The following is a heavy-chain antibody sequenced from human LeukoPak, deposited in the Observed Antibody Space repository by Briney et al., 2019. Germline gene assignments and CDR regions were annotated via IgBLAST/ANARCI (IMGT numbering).Heavy chain of an antibody. CDR2: VNPNSGGT. V-gene: IGHV1-2*02. D-gene: IGHD6-13*01. Sequence: ASVKVSFKASGYTFTGYYMHWVRQAPGQGLEWMGWVNPNSGGTNYAQKFQGRVTMTRDTSISTAYMELSRLRSDDTAVYYCARAPTPAAAGAIDAFDIWGQGTMVTVSS. CDR3: ARAPTPAAAGAIDAFDI. CDR1: GYTFTGYY. J-gene: IGHJ3*02.